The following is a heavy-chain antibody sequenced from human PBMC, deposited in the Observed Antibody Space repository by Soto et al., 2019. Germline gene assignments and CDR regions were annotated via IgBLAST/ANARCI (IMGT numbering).Heavy chain of an antibody. Sequence: QVQLVQSGAEVKKPGASVKVSCKASGYTFTSYGISWVRQAPGQGLEWMGRISAYNGNTNYAQKLQGRVTLTSDXXTSRAYMELRSLRSDDTAVYYCARVVGALGHWFDPWGQGTLVTVSS. J-gene: IGHJ5*02. D-gene: IGHD1-26*01. CDR1: GYTFTSYG. CDR2: ISAYNGNT. V-gene: IGHV1-18*01. CDR3: ARVVGALGHWFDP.